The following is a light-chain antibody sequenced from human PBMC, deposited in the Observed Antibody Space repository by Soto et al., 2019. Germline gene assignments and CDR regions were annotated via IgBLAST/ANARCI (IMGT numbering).Light chain of an antibody. J-gene: IGKJ1*01. CDR1: RGVSANY. Sequence: ENLLTQSPGTLSLSPGEGATLSCMSSRGVSANYLAWYQQKPGQAPTLLIYGASIRAAGIPDRFSGSGSGTDFTLTIRRLEPDDFAVYYCQQYGSSPRTFGQGTKVDNK. CDR3: QQYGSSPRT. CDR2: GAS. V-gene: IGKV3-20*01.